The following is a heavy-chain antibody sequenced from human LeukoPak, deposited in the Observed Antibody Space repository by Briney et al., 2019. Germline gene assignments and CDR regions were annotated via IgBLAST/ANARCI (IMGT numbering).Heavy chain of an antibody. CDR1: GFTFSAYW. Sequence: GGPLRLSCAASGFTFSAYWMHWLRQAPGKGLVWVSRLNTDGSDTRYADSVQGRFTISRDNAKNTLYLPVDTVIYEGAAVYYCGRSEAVAWSFDLWGRGTLVTVSS. CDR2: LNTDGSDT. J-gene: IGHJ2*01. D-gene: IGHD6-19*01. CDR3: GRSEAVAWSFDL. V-gene: IGHV3-74*01.